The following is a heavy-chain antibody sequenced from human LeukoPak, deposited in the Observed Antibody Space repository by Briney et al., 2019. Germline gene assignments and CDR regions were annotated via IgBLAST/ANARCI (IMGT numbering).Heavy chain of an antibody. CDR2: ISAYNGNT. J-gene: IGHJ5*02. CDR1: GYTFTSYG. Sequence: GASVKVSCKASGYTFTSYGISWVRQAPGQGPEWMGWISAYNGNTNYAQKLQGRVAMTTDTSTSTAYMELRSLRSDDTAVYYCARDFAPGAPYNWFDPWGQGTLVTVSS. CDR3: ARDFAPGAPYNWFDP. V-gene: IGHV1-18*01.